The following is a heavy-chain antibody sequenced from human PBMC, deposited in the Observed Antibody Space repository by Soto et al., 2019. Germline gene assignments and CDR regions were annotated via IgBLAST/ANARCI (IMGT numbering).Heavy chain of an antibody. Sequence: SVKVSCKASGYIFTGYYMHWVRQAPGQGLEWMGWINPIFGTANYAQKFQGRVTITADESTSTAYMELSSLRSEDTAVYYCARLGYCSGGSCCSINYYYGMDVWGQGTTVTVSS. J-gene: IGHJ6*02. CDR3: ARLGYCSGGSCCSINYYYGMDV. D-gene: IGHD2-15*01. CDR1: GYIFTGYY. V-gene: IGHV1-69*13. CDR2: INPIFGTA.